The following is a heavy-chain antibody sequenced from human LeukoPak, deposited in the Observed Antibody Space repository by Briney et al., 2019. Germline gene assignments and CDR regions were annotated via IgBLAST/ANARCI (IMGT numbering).Heavy chain of an antibody. D-gene: IGHD4-11*01. CDR2: INPNSGGT. CDR3: ARLLVTTGD. CDR1: GGTFSSYA. Sequence: GASVKVSCKASGGTFSSYAISWVRQAPGQGLEWMGWINPNSGGTKYAQKFQGRVTMTRDTSITTAYMELSRLRSDDTAVYYCARLLVTTGDWGQGTLVTVSS. V-gene: IGHV1-2*02. J-gene: IGHJ4*02.